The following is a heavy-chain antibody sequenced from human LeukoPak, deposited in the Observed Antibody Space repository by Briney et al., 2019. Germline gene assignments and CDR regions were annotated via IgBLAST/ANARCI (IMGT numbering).Heavy chain of an antibody. CDR2: ISASGGST. D-gene: IGHD6-13*01. J-gene: IGHJ4*02. CDR3: AREIAAAAQGD. Sequence: GGSVRLSCAASGFTFSCSAMNWVRQVPGKGLEWVSGISASGGSTSYADSVRGRFTISRDNSKNTLYVQMNSLRDEDTAVYYCAREIAAAAQGDWGQGTLVTVSS. CDR1: GFTFSCSA. V-gene: IGHV3-23*01.